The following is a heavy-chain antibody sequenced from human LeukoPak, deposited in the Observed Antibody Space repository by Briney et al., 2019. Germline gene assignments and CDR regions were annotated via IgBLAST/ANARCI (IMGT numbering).Heavy chain of an antibody. CDR2: INHSGST. Sequence: SETLSLTCAVYGGPFSGYYWSWIRQPPGKGLEWIGEINHSGSTNYNPSLKSRVTISVDTSKNQFSLRLSSVTAADTAVYYCAVGSGWYNGWGQGTLVTVSS. D-gene: IGHD6-19*01. J-gene: IGHJ4*02. V-gene: IGHV4-34*01. CDR1: GGPFSGYY. CDR3: AVGSGWYNG.